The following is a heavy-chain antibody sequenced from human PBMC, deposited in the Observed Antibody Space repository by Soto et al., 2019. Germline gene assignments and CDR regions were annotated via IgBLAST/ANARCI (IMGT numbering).Heavy chain of an antibody. CDR2: IWYDGSNK. CDR1: GFTFSSYG. V-gene: IGHV3-33*01. D-gene: IGHD1-26*01. Sequence: QVQLVESGGGVVQPGRSLRLSCAASGFTFSSYGMHWVRQAPGKGLEWVAVIWYDGSNKYYADSVKGRFTISRDNSKNTRYLQMNSLRAGDRAVYYCARGPGSTWPLDVWGQGTTVTVSS. CDR3: ARGPGSTWPLDV. J-gene: IGHJ6*02.